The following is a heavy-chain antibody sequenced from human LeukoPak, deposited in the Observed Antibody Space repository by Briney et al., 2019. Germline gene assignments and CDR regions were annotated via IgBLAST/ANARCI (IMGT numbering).Heavy chain of an antibody. V-gene: IGHV1-2*02. CDR3: ARFNSGYDPVDY. Sequence: ASVKVSCKASGYTFSAYSIHWVRQAPGQGLEWMGWINPDSGDTNYAQKFQGRVTMTRDTSISTAYMELSRLRSDDTAVYYCARFNSGYDPVDYWGQGTLVTVSS. J-gene: IGHJ4*02. D-gene: IGHD5-12*01. CDR1: GYTFSAYS. CDR2: INPDSGDT.